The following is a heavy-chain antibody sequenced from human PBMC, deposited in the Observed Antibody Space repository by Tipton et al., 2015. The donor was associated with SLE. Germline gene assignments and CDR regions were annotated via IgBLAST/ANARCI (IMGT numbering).Heavy chain of an antibody. Sequence: LRLSCAVYGGSLSTYYWTWIRQPPGKGLEWIGEINHHGSSNYNPSLKSRVTISVDTSKKQFSLNLISVTAADTAVYYCARRHGDLSWRYFDYWGQGSLVTVSS. CDR2: INHHGSS. J-gene: IGHJ4*02. CDR1: GGSLSTYY. V-gene: IGHV4-34*01. CDR3: ARRHGDLSWRYFDY. D-gene: IGHD3-10*01.